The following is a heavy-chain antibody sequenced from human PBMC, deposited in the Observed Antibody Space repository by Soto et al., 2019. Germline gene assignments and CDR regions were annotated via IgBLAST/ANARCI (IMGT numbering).Heavy chain of an antibody. V-gene: IGHV1-2*02. CDR3: ARVKDTYYWDYDGFYLNI. CDR2: INPNTGGT. Sequence: DSVKFSCQASGYSFTDYYVHWVRQAPGQALECMGLINPNTGGTTYAQKFQGRFAMTRDTSTNTAYMELRSLRSDDTAVYFCARVKDTYYWDYDGFYLNIWGQGTQVTVSS. J-gene: IGHJ4*02. CDR1: GYSFTDYY. D-gene: IGHD3-16*01.